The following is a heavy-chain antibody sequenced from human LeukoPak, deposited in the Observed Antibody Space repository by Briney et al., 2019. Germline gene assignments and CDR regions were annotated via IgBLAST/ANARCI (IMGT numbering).Heavy chain of an antibody. J-gene: IGHJ4*02. Sequence: PGGSLRLSCAASGFPLSSYSINWFRQAPGKRLEWVAYISASGSNIYYVDSVKGRFTVSRDNPKSSLFLQMNSPRAEDTAVYYCARVKGSYFDYWGQGALVTVSS. CDR2: ISASGSNI. V-gene: IGHV3-48*01. CDR1: GFPLSSYS. CDR3: ARVKGSYFDY. D-gene: IGHD2-15*01.